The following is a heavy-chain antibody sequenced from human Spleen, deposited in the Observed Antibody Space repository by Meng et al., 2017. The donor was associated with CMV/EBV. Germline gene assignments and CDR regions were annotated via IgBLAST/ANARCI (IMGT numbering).Heavy chain of an antibody. CDR2: IYHSGST. CDR1: GYISSSNW. CDR3: ARNNPRYCSSTSCPPDY. Sequence: GYISSSNWWSWVRQPPGKGLEWIGEIYHSGSTNYNPSLKSRVTISVDKSKNQFSLKLSSVTAADTAVYYCARNNPRYCSSTSCPPDYWGQGTLVTVSS. J-gene: IGHJ4*02. V-gene: IGHV4-4*02. D-gene: IGHD2-2*01.